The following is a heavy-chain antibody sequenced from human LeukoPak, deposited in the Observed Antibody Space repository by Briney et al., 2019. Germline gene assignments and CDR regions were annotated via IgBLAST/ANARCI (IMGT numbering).Heavy chain of an antibody. D-gene: IGHD3-10*01. CDR3: ARTYYYGSGSRGTSSH. V-gene: IGHV4-34*01. Sequence: PSETLSLTCAVYGGSFSGYYWSWIRQPPGKGLEWIGEINHSGSTNYNPSLKSRVTISVDTSKNQFSLKLSSVTAADTAVCYCARTYYYGSGSRGTSSHCGQGTLVTVSS. CDR2: INHSGST. CDR1: GGSFSGYY. J-gene: IGHJ4*02.